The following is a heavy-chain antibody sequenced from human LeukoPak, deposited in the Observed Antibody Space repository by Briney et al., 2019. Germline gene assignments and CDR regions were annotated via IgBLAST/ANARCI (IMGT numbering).Heavy chain of an antibody. J-gene: IGHJ4*02. CDR3: VRGFGLSIY. D-gene: IGHD3/OR15-3a*01. V-gene: IGHV3-74*01. Sequence: GASLRLSCAASGFTFSSYWMHWVRQAPGKALVWVSRINSDGSSTSYADSVKGRFTISRDNAKDTLYLQMNSLRAEDTAVYYCVRGFGLSIYWGQGTLVTVSS. CDR2: INSDGSST. CDR1: GFTFSSYW.